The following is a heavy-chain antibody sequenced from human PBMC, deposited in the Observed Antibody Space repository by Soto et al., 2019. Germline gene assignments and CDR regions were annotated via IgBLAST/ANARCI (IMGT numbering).Heavy chain of an antibody. CDR3: ARGSGYGSGNSVNHYFDY. J-gene: IGHJ4*02. V-gene: IGHV3-30*03. Sequence: GGSLRLSCAASGFTFSSYGMHWVRQAPGKGLEWVAVISYDGSNKYYADSVKGRFTISRDNSKNTLYLQMNSLRAEDTAVYYCARGSGYGSGNSVNHYFDYWGQGTLVTVSS. D-gene: IGHD3-10*01. CDR2: ISYDGSNK. CDR1: GFTFSSYG.